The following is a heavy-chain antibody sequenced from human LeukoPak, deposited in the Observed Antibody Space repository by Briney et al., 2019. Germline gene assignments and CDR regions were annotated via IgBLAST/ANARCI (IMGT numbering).Heavy chain of an antibody. J-gene: IGHJ4*02. CDR3: ATSDIVATPRTFDY. CDR2: ISSSSSYI. CDR1: GFTFSSYS. D-gene: IGHD5-12*01. V-gene: IGHV3-21*01. Sequence: GGSLTLSCAASGFTFSSYSMNWLRQAPGKGLEWVSSISSSSSYIYYADSVKGRFTISRDNAKNSLYLQMNSLRAEDTAVYYCATSDIVATPRTFDYWGQGTLVTVSS.